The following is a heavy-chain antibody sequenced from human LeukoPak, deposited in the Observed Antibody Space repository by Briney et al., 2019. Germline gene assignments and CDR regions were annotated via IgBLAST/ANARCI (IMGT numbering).Heavy chain of an antibody. Sequence: GGSLRLSCAASGFTFTTYWMHWVRQAPGKGLVWVSHINSDGSITSYADSVKGRFTISRDNSKNTLYLQMNSLRAEDTAVYYCAKPYCSSHTCPFDCWGQGTLVTVSS. CDR2: INSDGSIT. V-gene: IGHV3-74*01. J-gene: IGHJ4*02. CDR3: AKPYCSSHTCPFDC. CDR1: GFTFTTYW. D-gene: IGHD2-2*01.